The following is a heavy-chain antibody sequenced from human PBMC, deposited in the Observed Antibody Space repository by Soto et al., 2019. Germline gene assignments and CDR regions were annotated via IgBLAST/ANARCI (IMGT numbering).Heavy chain of an antibody. V-gene: IGHV1-69*13. Sequence: GASVKVSCKASGGTFSSYAISWVRQAPGQGLEWMGGIIPIFGTANYAQKFQGRVTITADESTSTAYMELSSLRSEDTAVYYCASGSVTRYAFDIWGQGTMVTVSS. CDR1: GGTFSSYA. J-gene: IGHJ3*02. D-gene: IGHD5-18*01. CDR2: IIPIFGTA. CDR3: ASGSVTRYAFDI.